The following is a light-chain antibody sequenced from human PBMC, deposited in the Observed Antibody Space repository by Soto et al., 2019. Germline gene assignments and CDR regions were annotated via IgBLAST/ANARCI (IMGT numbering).Light chain of an antibody. Sequence: QSALTQPASVSGSPGQSITISCTGTSSDVGGYNYVSWYQQHPGKAPKFMIYGVTNRPSGVSNRFSGSKSGNTASLTISGLQAEDEADYYCSSDTSSSTLSVVFGGGTKLTVL. CDR2: GVT. CDR3: SSDTSSSTLSVV. J-gene: IGLJ2*01. V-gene: IGLV2-14*01. CDR1: SSDVGGYNY.